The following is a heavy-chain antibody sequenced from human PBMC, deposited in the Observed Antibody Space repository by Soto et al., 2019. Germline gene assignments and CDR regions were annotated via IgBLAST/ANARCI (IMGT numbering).Heavy chain of an antibody. Sequence: EVQLLESGGGLVQPGGSLRLSCAASGFTFSSYAMSWVRQAPGKGLEWVSAISGSGGSTYYADSVKGRFTISRDNSKNTLYLQMNSLRAEDTAVYYCAKDCYMGVDYGSNFDYWGQGTLVTVSS. V-gene: IGHV3-23*01. CDR2: ISGSGGST. D-gene: IGHD4-17*01. CDR3: AKDCYMGVDYGSNFDY. J-gene: IGHJ4*02. CDR1: GFTFSSYA.